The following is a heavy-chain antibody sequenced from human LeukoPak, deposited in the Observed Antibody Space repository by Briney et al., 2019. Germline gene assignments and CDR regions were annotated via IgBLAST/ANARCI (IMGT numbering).Heavy chain of an antibody. Sequence: GGSLRLSCAASGFTFSDYYMSWIRQAPGKGLEWVSYISGSGSTLYYADSVKGRFTISRDNAKNSLYLQMNSLRAEDTAVYYCARAVAGPSGRFDYWGQGTLATVSS. CDR2: ISGSGSTL. J-gene: IGHJ4*02. CDR1: GFTFSDYY. D-gene: IGHD6-19*01. CDR3: ARAVAGPSGRFDY. V-gene: IGHV3-11*01.